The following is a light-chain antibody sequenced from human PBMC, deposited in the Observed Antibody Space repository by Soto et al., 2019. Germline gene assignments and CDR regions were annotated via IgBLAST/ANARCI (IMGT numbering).Light chain of an antibody. Sequence: EIVMTQSPATLSVSPGERATLSCRASQSVSSKLAWYQQKPGQAPRLLIYGASTRATGIPARFSGSGSGTEFTLTISSLQSEDFAVYYCKQYNNWPLTFGGGTKVEIK. CDR3: KQYNNWPLT. V-gene: IGKV3-15*01. CDR1: QSVSSK. CDR2: GAS. J-gene: IGKJ4*01.